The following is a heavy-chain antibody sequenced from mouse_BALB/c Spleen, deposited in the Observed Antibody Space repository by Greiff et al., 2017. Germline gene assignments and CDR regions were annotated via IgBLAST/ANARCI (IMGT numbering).Heavy chain of an antibody. V-gene: IGHV1S56*01. CDR1: GYTFTSYY. CDR2: IYPGNVNT. D-gene: IGHD2-1*01. J-gene: IGHJ2*01. CDR3: ARDGNAYFDY. Sequence: QVQLQQSGPELVKPGASVRISCKASGYTFTSYYIHWVKQRPGQGLEWIGWIYPGNVNTKYNEKFKGKATLTADKSSSTAYMQLSSLTSEDSAVYFCARDGNAYFDYWGQGTTLTVSS.